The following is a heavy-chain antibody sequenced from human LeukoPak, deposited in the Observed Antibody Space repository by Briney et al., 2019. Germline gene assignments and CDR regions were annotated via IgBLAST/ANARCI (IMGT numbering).Heavy chain of an antibody. V-gene: IGHV1-18*01. J-gene: IGHJ4*02. CDR1: GYTFSSYG. CDR2: ISGYNGNT. D-gene: IGHD5-12*01. CDR3: ARSSLGTITAGPFDY. Sequence: ASVKVSCKASGYTFSSYGIAWVQQAPGQGLEWMGWISGYNGNTNYAQKLQGRDSMTTYTSTTTAYMELRSLTSDDTALYYCARSSLGTITAGPFDYWGQGTLVTVSS.